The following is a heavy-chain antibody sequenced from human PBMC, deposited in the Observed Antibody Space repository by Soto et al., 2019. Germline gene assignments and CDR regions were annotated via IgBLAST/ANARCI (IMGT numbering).Heavy chain of an antibody. CDR3: ASLKSGSYNYYYGMDV. V-gene: IGHV3-33*01. Sequence: PGGSLRLSCAASGFTFSSYGMHWVRQAPGKGLEWVAVIWYDGSNKYYADSVKGRFTISRDNSKNTLYLQMNSLRAEDTAVYYCASLKSGSYNYYYGMDVWGQGTTVTVSS. CDR2: IWYDGSNK. J-gene: IGHJ6*02. D-gene: IGHD1-26*01. CDR1: GFTFSSYG.